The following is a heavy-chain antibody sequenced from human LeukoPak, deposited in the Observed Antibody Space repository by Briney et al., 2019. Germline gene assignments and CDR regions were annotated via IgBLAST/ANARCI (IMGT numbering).Heavy chain of an antibody. D-gene: IGHD2-8*01. J-gene: IGHJ6*02. CDR1: GFTFSSYA. Sequence: SGGSLRLSCAASGFTFSSYAMSWVRQAPGKGLEWVSAISGSGGSTYYADSVKGRFTISRDNSKNTLYLQMNSLRAEDTAVYYCAKVWGYCTNGVCSSYYYYGMDVWGQGTTVTVSS. V-gene: IGHV3-23*01. CDR3: AKVWGYCTNGVCSSYYYYGMDV. CDR2: ISGSGGST.